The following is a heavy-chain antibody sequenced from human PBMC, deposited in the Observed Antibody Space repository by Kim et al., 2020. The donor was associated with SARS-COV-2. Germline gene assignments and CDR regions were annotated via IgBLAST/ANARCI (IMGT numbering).Heavy chain of an antibody. Sequence: SETLSHTCTVSGGSLTSEYWTWIRQPPGKGLEWIGFIYYSGSTNYNPSLKSRVTISVDTSKNQFSLKVFSVTAADTAVYFCARGRTHLDYWGQGTLVTVS. CDR2: IYYSGST. V-gene: IGHV4-59*01. CDR3: ARGRTHLDY. CDR1: GGSLTSEY. J-gene: IGHJ4*02.